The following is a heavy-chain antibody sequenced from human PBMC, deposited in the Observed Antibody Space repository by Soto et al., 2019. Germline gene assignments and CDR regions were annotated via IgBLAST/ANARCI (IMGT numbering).Heavy chain of an antibody. CDR3: ARVEWGYFDWSDDAFDI. Sequence: GASVKVSCKVSGYTLTELSMHWVRQAPGKGLEWMGGFDPEDGETIYAQKFQGRVTMTEDTSTDTAYMELNSLRAEDTAVYYCARVEWGYFDWSDDAFDIWGQGTMVTVSS. D-gene: IGHD3-9*01. CDR2: FDPEDGET. V-gene: IGHV1-24*01. J-gene: IGHJ3*02. CDR1: GYTLTELS.